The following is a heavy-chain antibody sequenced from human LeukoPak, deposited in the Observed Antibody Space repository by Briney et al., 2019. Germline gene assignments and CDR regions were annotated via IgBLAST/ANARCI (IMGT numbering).Heavy chain of an antibody. Sequence: PSETLSLTCTVSGGSISSSSYYWGWIRQPPGKGLEWTGSIYYSGSTHYNPSLKSRVTISVDTSKNQFSLKLSSVTAADTAVYYCVRVVVYTATPEYWGQGTLVTVSS. CDR1: GGSISSSSYY. CDR3: VRVVVYTATPEY. V-gene: IGHV4-39*01. D-gene: IGHD5-18*01. CDR2: IYYSGST. J-gene: IGHJ4*02.